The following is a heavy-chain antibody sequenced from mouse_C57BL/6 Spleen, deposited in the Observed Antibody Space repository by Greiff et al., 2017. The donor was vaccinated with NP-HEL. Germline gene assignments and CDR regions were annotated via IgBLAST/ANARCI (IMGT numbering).Heavy chain of an antibody. CDR3: ARKLRNYVDY. CDR2: IDPSDSYT. Sequence: VQLQQPGAELVMPGASVKLSCTASGYTFTSYWMHWVQQRPGQGLEWIGEIDPSDSYTNYNQKFKGKSTLTVDKSSSTAYMQLSSLTSEDAAVYYCARKLRNYVDYWGQGTTLTVSS. D-gene: IGHD3-2*02. CDR1: GYTFTSYW. V-gene: IGHV1-69*01. J-gene: IGHJ2*01.